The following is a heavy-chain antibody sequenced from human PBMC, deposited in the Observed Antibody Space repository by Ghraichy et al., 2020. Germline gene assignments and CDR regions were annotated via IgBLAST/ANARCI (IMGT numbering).Heavy chain of an antibody. CDR1: GFTFSSYS. CDR3: ARDPDSSFSGHDAFDI. V-gene: IGHV3-21*01. CDR2: ISSSSSYI. J-gene: IGHJ3*02. D-gene: IGHD2-15*01. Sequence: GGSLRLSCAASGFTFSSYSMNWVRQAPGKGLEWVSSISSSSSYIYYADSVKGRFTISRDNAKNSLYLQMNSLRAEDTAVYYCARDPDSSFSGHDAFDIWGQGTMVTVSS.